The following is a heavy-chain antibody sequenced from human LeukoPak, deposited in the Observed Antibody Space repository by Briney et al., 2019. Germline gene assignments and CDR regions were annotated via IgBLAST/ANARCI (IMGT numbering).Heavy chain of an antibody. CDR1: GYTFTRFG. CDR3: ARDLGLRGGVVTSSYYYYYYGMDV. V-gene: IGHV1-18*01. Sequence: VASVKVSCKASGYTFTRFGIRWVRQAPGQGLEWMGWISAYNGNTNYAQKLQGRVTMTTDTSTSTAYMELRSLRSDDTAVYYCARDLGLRGGVVTSSYYYYYYGMDVWGQGTTVTVSS. D-gene: IGHD3-3*01. J-gene: IGHJ6*02. CDR2: ISAYNGNT.